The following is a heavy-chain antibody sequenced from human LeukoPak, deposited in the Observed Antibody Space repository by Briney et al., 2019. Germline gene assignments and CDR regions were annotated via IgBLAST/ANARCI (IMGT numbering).Heavy chain of an antibody. D-gene: IGHD1-26*01. CDR1: GFTFSNYE. J-gene: IGHJ4*02. V-gene: IGHV3-48*03. CDR3: ARKYSASSVGDGGFDY. Sequence: GGSLRLSCAATGFTFSNYEMNWVRQAPGKGLEWISYISSSGSTIYYADSVEGRLTISRDNAKNSLYLQMNSLRVEDTAVYYCARKYSASSVGDGGFDYWGQGTLVTVSS. CDR2: ISSSGSTI.